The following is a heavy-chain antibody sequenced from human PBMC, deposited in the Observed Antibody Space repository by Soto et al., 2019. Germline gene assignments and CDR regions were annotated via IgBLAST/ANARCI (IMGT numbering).Heavy chain of an antibody. V-gene: IGHV4-4*02. J-gene: IGHJ5*02. CDR3: ARTVSLEWFDP. D-gene: IGHD2-21*02. CDR1: SGSISSSNW. Sequence: SETLSLTCAVSSGSISSSNWWSWVRQPPGKGLEWIGEINHSGSTNYNPSLKSRVTISVDTSKNQFSLKLSSVTAADTAVYYCARTVSLEWFDPWGQGTLVTVSS. CDR2: INHSGST.